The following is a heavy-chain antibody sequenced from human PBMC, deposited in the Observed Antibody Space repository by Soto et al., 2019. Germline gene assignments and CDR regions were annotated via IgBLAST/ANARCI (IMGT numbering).Heavy chain of an antibody. J-gene: IGHJ4*01. CDR1: GFVFSDYF. CDR3: ASDPTDRYGPPDY. D-gene: IGHD5-18*01. V-gene: IGHV3-11*04. CDR2: IGRSGDPI. Sequence: VGSLRLSCAASGFVFSDYFMSWIRQAPGKGLEWVSYIGRSGDPIYYADSVRGRFTISRDNAKNSLYLQMNSLRDEDTAVYSYASDPTDRYGPPDYWGEGTPV.